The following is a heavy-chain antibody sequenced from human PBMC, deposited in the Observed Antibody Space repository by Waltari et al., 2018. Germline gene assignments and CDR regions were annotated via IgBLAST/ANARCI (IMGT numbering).Heavy chain of an antibody. CDR1: GGTFSSYA. J-gene: IGHJ3*02. CDR2: IIPIFGTA. Sequence: QVQLVQSGAEVKKPGSSVKVSCKASGGTFSSYAISWVRQAPGQWLEWMGGIIPIFGTANYAQKFQGRVTITADKSTSTAYMELSSLRSEDTAVYYCASNGVGRMIVVVARAFDIWGQGTMVTVSS. V-gene: IGHV1-69*14. CDR3: ASNGVGRMIVVVARAFDI. D-gene: IGHD3-22*01.